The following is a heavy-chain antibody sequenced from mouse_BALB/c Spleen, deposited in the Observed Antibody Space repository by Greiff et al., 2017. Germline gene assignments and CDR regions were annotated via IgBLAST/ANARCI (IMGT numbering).Heavy chain of an antibody. V-gene: IGHV5-9-3*01. Sequence: EVKLMESGGGLVKPGGSLKLSCAASGFTFSSYAMNWVRQTPEKRLEWVATISSGGSYTYYPDSVKGRFTISRDNAKNTLSLQMSSLRSEDTAMYYCARQSITTVVANWRFDVWGAGTTVTVSS. CDR1: GFTFSSYA. J-gene: IGHJ1*01. CDR3: ARQSITTVVANWRFDV. CDR2: ISSGGSYT. D-gene: IGHD1-1*01.